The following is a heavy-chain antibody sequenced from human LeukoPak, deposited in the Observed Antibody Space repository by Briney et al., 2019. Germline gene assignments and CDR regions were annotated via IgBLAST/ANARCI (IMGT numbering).Heavy chain of an antibody. CDR1: GGSIDSYY. CDR2: IFYGGST. D-gene: IGHD2-21*02. Sequence: SETLSLTCTLSGGSIDSYYWSWIRQSPGKGLEWIGYIFYGGSTNYNPSLKSRVTVSVDTSKNQFSLRLNSVTAADTAFYYCARGRVYGDFGWFDSWGQGILVTVSS. J-gene: IGHJ5*01. CDR3: ARGRVYGDFGWFDS. V-gene: IGHV4-59*01.